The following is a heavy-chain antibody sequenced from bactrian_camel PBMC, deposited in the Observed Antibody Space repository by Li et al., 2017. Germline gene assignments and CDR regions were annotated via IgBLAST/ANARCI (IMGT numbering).Heavy chain of an antibody. J-gene: IGHJ6*01. CDR1: GFTFSTCA. CDR2: ISSSGSST. D-gene: IGHD6*01. CDR3: VRDRGLAVPAGSFDY. Sequence: VQLVESGGGLVQPGGSLVLSCAASGFTFSTCAMNWVRQAPGKGFEWVSLISSSGSSTLYADSVKGRFTISRDNAKNTINLELNSLKIEDTAMYYCVRDRGLAVPAGSFDYWAQGTQVTVS. V-gene: IGHV3S40*01.